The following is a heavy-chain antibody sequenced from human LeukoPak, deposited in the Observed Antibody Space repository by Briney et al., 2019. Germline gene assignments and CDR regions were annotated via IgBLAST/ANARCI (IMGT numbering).Heavy chain of an antibody. D-gene: IGHD4-17*01. CDR1: GGSFSGYY. J-gene: IGHJ4*02. Sequence: SETLSLTCAVYGGSFSGYYWSWIRQPPGKGLEWIGCIYYTGSTYYNPSLKSRVTISVDTSKNQFSLNLSSVTAADTAVYYCARGGTVTTPNYWGQGTLVTVSS. CDR3: ARGGTVTTPNY. CDR2: IYYTGST. V-gene: IGHV4-34*09.